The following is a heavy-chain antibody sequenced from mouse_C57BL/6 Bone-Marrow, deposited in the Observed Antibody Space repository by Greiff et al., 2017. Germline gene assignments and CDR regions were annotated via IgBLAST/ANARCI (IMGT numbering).Heavy chain of an antibody. CDR2: IDPENGDT. CDR3: TTCFITTVVARFDY. CDR1: GFNINDDY. D-gene: IGHD1-1*01. Sequence: EVKLQESGAELVRPGASVKLSCTASGFNINDDYMHWVKQRPEQGLEWIGWIDPENGDTEYASKFQGKATITADTSSNTAYLQLSSLTSEDTAVYYCTTCFITTVVARFDYGGQGTALTVSS. J-gene: IGHJ2*01. V-gene: IGHV14-4*01.